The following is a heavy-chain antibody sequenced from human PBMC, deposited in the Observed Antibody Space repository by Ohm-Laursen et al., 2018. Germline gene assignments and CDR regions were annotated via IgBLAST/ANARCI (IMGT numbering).Heavy chain of an antibody. J-gene: IGHJ6*02. V-gene: IGHV1-18*01. Sequence: ASVKVSCKASGYTFTSYGISWVRQAPGQGLEWMGWISAYNGNTNYAQKLQGRVTMTTDTSTSTAYMELRSLRSDDTAVYYCAGDEDTIFGVVNYYGMDVWGQGTTVTVSS. CDR2: ISAYNGNT. CDR3: AGDEDTIFGVVNYYGMDV. D-gene: IGHD3-3*01. CDR1: GYTFTSYG.